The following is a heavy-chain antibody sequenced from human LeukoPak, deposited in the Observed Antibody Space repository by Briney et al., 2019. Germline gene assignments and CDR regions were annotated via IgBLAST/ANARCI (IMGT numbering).Heavy chain of an antibody. D-gene: IGHD3-22*01. CDR3: ATSLRHYYDSSGYYFGY. V-gene: IGHV3-23*01. CDR2: ISGRGDTT. Sequence: PGGSLRLSCAGSGFTFSNYGMTWVRQAPGKGLEWVSAISGRGDTTRYGESVKGRFTVSRDNSKNTLYLEMTSLRAEDAAVYYCATSLRHYYDSSGYYFGYWGQGTLVTVSS. J-gene: IGHJ4*02. CDR1: GFTFSNYG.